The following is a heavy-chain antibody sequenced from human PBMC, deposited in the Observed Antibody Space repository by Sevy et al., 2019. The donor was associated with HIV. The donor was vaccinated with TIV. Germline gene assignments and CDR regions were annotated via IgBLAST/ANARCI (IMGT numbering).Heavy chain of an antibody. Sequence: GGSLRLSCTASGFTFGDYAMSWFRQAPGKGLEWVGFIRSKAYGGTTEYAAPVKGRFTISRDDSKSIAYLQMNSLKTEDTAVYYCTRGSPDSSGYYYFRHDSAINFDYWGQGTLVTVSS. J-gene: IGHJ4*02. CDR3: TRGSPDSSGYYYFRHDSAINFDY. CDR2: IRSKAYGGTT. V-gene: IGHV3-49*03. D-gene: IGHD3-22*01. CDR1: GFTFGDYA.